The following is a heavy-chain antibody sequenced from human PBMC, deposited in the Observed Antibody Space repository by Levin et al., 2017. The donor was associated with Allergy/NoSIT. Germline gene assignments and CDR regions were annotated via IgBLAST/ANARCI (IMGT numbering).Heavy chain of an antibody. CDR3: ARLDFHSSGSAAWFDP. CDR2: MYPGDSDT. CDR1: GYAFTTYW. Sequence: LGESLKISCKASGYAFTTYWIGWVRQMPGKGLEWMGTMYPGDSDTRYSPSFRGQVTISANKSISTAYLQWNSLKASDTAMYYCARLDFHSSGSAAWFDPWGQGTLVTVSS. V-gene: IGHV5-51*01. J-gene: IGHJ5*02. D-gene: IGHD3-22*01.